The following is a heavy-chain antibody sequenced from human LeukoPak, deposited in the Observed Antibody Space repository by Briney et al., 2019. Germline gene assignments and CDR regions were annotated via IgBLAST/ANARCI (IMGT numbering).Heavy chain of an antibody. CDR3: ARAPLRTYYYDSSGPQHDAFDN. D-gene: IGHD3-22*01. V-gene: IGHV4-34*01. Sequence: NTSETLSLTCAVYGGSFSGYYWSWIRQPSGKGLEWIGEIHHSGSTNYNPSLKSRVTISVDTSKNQFPLKLTSVTAADTAVYYCARAPLRTYYYDSSGPQHDAFDNWGQGTMVTVSS. J-gene: IGHJ3*02. CDR2: IHHSGST. CDR1: GGSFSGYY.